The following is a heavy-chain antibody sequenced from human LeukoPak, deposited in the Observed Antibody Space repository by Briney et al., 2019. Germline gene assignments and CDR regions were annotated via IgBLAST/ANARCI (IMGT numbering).Heavy chain of an antibody. Sequence: TPGGSLRLSCAASGFTFSSYSMNWVRQAPGKGLEWVSSITSRSNHIYYADSVKGRFTVSRDNTKNSLYLQMNSLRAEDTAIYYCARDFIDYDSSGFYEVGFDYWGQGTLVTVSS. CDR3: ARDFIDYDSSGFYEVGFDY. CDR2: ITSRSNHI. D-gene: IGHD3-22*01. V-gene: IGHV3-21*01. J-gene: IGHJ4*02. CDR1: GFTFSSYS.